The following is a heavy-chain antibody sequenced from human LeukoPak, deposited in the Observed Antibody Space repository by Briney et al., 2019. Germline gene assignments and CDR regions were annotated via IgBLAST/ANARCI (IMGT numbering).Heavy chain of an antibody. CDR3: ARSGYSGYDPDY. CDR1: GFTFSGYF. CDR2: ISPGSDYT. J-gene: IGHJ4*02. Sequence: GGSLRLSCAASGFTFSGYFMNWLRQAPGKGLEWVSYISPGSDYTNYADSVKGRFTISRDNAKNSLYLQMNSLRAEDTAVYFCARSGYSGYDPDYWGQGTLVTVSS. D-gene: IGHD5-12*01. V-gene: IGHV3-11*06.